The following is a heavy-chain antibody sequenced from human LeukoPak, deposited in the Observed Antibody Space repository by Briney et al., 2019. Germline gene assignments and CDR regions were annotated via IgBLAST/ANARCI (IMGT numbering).Heavy chain of an antibody. CDR2: ISYDGSNK. Sequence: PGGSLRLSCAASGFTFSSYGMHWVRQAPGKGLEWVAVISYDGSNKYYADSVKGRFTISRDNSKNTLYLQMNSLRAEDTAVYFCASRTDYLNWGQGTLVTVSS. CDR3: ASRTDYLN. V-gene: IGHV3-30*03. CDR1: GFTFSSYG. J-gene: IGHJ4*02. D-gene: IGHD3-16*01.